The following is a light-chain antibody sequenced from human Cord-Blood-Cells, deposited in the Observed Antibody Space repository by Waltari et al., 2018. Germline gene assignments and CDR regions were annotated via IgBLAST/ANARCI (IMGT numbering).Light chain of an antibody. V-gene: IGLV3-1*01. J-gene: IGLJ2*01. Sequence: SYELPQPPSVSVSPGPTASITCPGDKLGDTYACWYQQKPGQSPVLVFYQDSKRPSGIPERFSGSNSGNTATLTISGTQAMDEADYYCQAWDSSTVVFGGGTKLTVL. CDR3: QAWDSSTVV. CDR2: QDS. CDR1: KLGDTY.